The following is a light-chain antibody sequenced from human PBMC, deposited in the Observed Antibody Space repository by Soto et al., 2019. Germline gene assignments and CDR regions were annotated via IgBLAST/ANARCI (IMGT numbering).Light chain of an antibody. CDR2: EVS. J-gene: IGLJ1*01. CDR1: SSDVGSYNL. CDR3: CSYAGSSTPLV. V-gene: IGLV2-23*02. Sequence: QSVLTQPASVSGSPGQSTTISCTGTSSDVGSYNLVSWYQQHPGKAPKLMIYEVSKRPSGVSNRFSGSKSGNTASLTISGLQAEDDADYYCCSYAGSSTPLVFGTGTKVTVL.